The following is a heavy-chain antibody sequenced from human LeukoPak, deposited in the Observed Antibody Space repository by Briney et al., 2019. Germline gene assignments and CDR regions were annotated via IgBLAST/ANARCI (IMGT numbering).Heavy chain of an antibody. V-gene: IGHV3-9*01. CDR1: GFTFDDYA. Sequence: GRSLRLSCAASGFTFDDYAMHWVRQAPGKGLAWVSGISWNSGSIGYADSVKGRFTISRDNAKNSLYLQMNSLRAEDTALYYCAKEDTAMVLDFDYWGQGTLVTVSS. D-gene: IGHD5-18*01. CDR3: AKEDTAMVLDFDY. CDR2: ISWNSGSI. J-gene: IGHJ4*02.